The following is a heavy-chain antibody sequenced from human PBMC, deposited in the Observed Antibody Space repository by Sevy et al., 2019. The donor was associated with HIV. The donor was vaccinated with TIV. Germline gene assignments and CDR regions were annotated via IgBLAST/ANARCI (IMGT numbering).Heavy chain of an antibody. J-gene: IGHJ4*02. D-gene: IGHD3-22*01. V-gene: IGHV3-7*01. Sequence: GGSLRLSCEASGFTFSSYWMSWVRQAPGKGLEWVANIKEDGSEKYYVDSVKGRFTISRDNAKNSLYLQMNSLGAEDTAVYYCVRVGYSYDRGSCDYWGQGTLVTVSS. CDR3: VRVGYSYDRGSCDY. CDR1: GFTFSSYW. CDR2: IKEDGSEK.